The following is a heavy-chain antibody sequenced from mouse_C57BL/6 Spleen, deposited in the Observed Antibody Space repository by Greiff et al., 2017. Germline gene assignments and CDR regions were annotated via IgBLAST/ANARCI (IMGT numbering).Heavy chain of an antibody. V-gene: IGHV5-4*01. Sequence: EVKLQESGGGLVKPGGSLKLSCAASGFTFSSYAMSWVRQTPEKRLEWVATISDGGSYTYYPDNVKGRFTISRDNAKNNLYLQMSHLKSEDTAMYYCARDPYYSYFDYWGQGTTLTVSS. CDR2: ISDGGSYT. CDR1: GFTFSSYA. CDR3: ARDPYYSYFDY. D-gene: IGHD2-12*01. J-gene: IGHJ2*01.